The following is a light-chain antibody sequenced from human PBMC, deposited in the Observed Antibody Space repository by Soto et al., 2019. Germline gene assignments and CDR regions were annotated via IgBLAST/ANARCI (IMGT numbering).Light chain of an antibody. V-gene: IGKV3-20*01. CDR3: QQSYSTPWT. J-gene: IGKJ1*01. CDR2: GAS. CDR1: QSVTNNY. Sequence: EIVLTQSPGTLSLSPGERATLSCRASQSVTNNYLAWYRQKPGQAPRLLIYGASSRATGIPDRFSGSGSGTDFTLTISSLQPEDFATYYCQQSYSTPWTFGQGTKVDIK.